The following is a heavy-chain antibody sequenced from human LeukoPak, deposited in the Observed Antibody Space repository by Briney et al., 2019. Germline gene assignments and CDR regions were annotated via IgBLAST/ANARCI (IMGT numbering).Heavy chain of an antibody. Sequence: GGSLRLSCAASDSMSRRFKMNWVRQAPGKGLEWVSYISDDSSTIHYADSVKGRFTISRDNAENSLYLQMNSLRAEDTAVYYYARGGYNYGSVFDYWGQGTLVTVSS. CDR1: DSMSRRFK. D-gene: IGHD5-18*01. J-gene: IGHJ4*02. CDR3: ARGGYNYGSVFDY. V-gene: IGHV3-48*01. CDR2: ISDDSSTI.